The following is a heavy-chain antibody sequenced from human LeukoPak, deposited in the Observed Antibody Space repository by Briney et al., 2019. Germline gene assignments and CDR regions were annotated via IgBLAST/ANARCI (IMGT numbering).Heavy chain of an antibody. CDR2: IYPVDSDT. D-gene: IGHD3-22*01. J-gene: IGHJ3*02. CDR3: AKTNYYETSGWASGLSPFDM. CDR1: GYSFTTHW. Sequence: GESLKISCKGSGYSFTTHWIAWVRQMPGKGVEWMGIIYPVDSDTRYSPSFQGQVTISVDKSTSTAYLQWSSLKASDTAMYYCAKTNYYETSGWASGLSPFDMWGRGTMVTVSS. V-gene: IGHV5-51*01.